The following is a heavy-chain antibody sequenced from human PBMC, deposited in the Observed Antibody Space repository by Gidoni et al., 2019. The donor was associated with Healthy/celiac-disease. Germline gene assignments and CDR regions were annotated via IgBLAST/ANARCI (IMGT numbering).Heavy chain of an antibody. CDR1: GYRFTRYW. CDR3: ARLGVTGGPNYYGMDV. V-gene: IGHV5-51*01. CDR2: IYPGDSDT. D-gene: IGHD2-8*02. J-gene: IGHJ6*02. Sequence: EVQLVQSGAEVKRPGESLKTSCKGSGYRFTRYWNGWVRQMPRKGLEWMGIIYPGDSDTGDSPSFQGHITISADKSISTAYLQWSSLKASDTAKYYCARLGVTGGPNYYGMDVWGQGTTVTVSS.